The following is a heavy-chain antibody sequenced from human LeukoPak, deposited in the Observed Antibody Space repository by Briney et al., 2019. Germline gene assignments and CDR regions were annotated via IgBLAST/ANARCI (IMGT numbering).Heavy chain of an antibody. D-gene: IGHD2/OR15-2a*01. CDR2: IYLGDAPA. CDR3: ISAVQGTTYFEN. V-gene: IGHV5-51*01. J-gene: IGHJ4*02. Sequence: GEPLNTSSKSSGFTISTYWIGCVRHIPGKGLEWLGLIYLGDAPATTSPSSFQGQVTFSADKTISTAYLQWSSLQASGSGVYYGISAVQGTTYFENWGQGIRVTVSS. CDR1: GFTISTYW.